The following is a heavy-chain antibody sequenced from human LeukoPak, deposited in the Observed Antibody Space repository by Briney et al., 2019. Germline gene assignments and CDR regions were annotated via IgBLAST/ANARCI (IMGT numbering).Heavy chain of an antibody. D-gene: IGHD3-22*01. CDR3: TTDEGGHYDSANWFDP. Sequence: GGSLRLSCAASGFPFSNYWMHWVRQAPGKGLLWVSRIKSDGSYTSYADSVKGRFTISRDNAKNTVYLQMNSLRAEDTAVYYCTTDEGGHYDSANWFDPWGQGTLVTVSS. CDR2: IKSDGSYT. V-gene: IGHV3-74*01. CDR1: GFPFSNYW. J-gene: IGHJ5*02.